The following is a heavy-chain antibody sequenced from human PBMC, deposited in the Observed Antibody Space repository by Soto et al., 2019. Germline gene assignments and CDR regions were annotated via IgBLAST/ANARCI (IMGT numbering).Heavy chain of an antibody. Sequence: ASVKVSCQASGYTFPPYVISLLRQAPGQGLEWMGWISAYNGNTNYAQKLQGRVTMTTDTSTSTAYMELRSLRSDDTAVYYCARAFTVTAFDYWGQGTLVTVPQ. CDR3: ARAFTVTAFDY. D-gene: IGHD4-17*01. V-gene: IGHV1-18*01. CDR1: GYTFPPYV. CDR2: ISAYNGNT. J-gene: IGHJ4*02.